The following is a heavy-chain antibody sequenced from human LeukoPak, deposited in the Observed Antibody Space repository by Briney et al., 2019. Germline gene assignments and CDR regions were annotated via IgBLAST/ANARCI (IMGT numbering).Heavy chain of an antibody. J-gene: IGHJ4*02. Sequence: GGSLRLSCAASGFTFSSYAMHWVRQAPGKGLEWVAVISYDGSNKYYADSVKGRFTISRDNSKNTLYLQMNSLRAEDTAVYYCAREIAAATLFDYWGQGTLVTFSS. CDR2: ISYDGSNK. D-gene: IGHD6-13*01. CDR1: GFTFSSYA. V-gene: IGHV3-30*01. CDR3: AREIAAATLFDY.